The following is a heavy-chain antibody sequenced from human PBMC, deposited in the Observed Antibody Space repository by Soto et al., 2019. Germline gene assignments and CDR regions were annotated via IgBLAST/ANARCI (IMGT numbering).Heavy chain of an antibody. V-gene: IGHV1-18*01. CDR3: ARVSGYCTNGVCIPYNWFDP. J-gene: IGHJ5*02. D-gene: IGHD2-8*01. CDR1: GYTFTSYG. CDR2: ISAYNGNT. Sequence: ASVKVSCKASGYTFTSYGISWVRQAPGQGLEWMGWISAYNGNTNYAPKLQGIVTMTTSTSTSTAYMDLRSLRSDDTAGYYCARVSGYCTNGVCIPYNWFDPWGQGTLVTVSS.